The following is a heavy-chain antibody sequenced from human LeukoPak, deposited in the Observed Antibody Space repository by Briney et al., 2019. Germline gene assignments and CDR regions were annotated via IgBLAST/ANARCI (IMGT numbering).Heavy chain of an antibody. CDR1: GFTFSSYW. V-gene: IGHV3-74*01. CDR3: ARDHIAVAGVD. D-gene: IGHD6-19*01. CDR2: IASDGSST. J-gene: IGHJ4*02. Sequence: GGSLRLSCAASGFTFSSYWMNWVRQAPGKGLVWVSRIASDGSSTTYADSVKGRFSISRDNAKNTLYLQMNSLRVEDTAVYYCARDHIAVAGVDWGQGTLVTVSS.